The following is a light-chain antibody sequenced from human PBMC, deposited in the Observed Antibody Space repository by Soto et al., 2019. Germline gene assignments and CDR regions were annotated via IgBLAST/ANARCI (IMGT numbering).Light chain of an antibody. CDR1: SSDVGGYNF. CDR2: DVT. V-gene: IGLV2-11*01. J-gene: IGLJ2*01. CDR3: CSYAGSYTVI. Sequence: QSVLTQPRSVSGSPGQSVTISCTGTSSDVGGYNFVSWYQQHPGKAPQLMIYDVTKRPSGVPDRFSGSKSGNTASLTISGLQAEDEADYYCCSYAGSYTVIFGGGTKLTVL.